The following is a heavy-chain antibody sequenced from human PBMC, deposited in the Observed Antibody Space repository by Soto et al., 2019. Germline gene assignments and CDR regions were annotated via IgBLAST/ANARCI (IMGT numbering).Heavy chain of an antibody. V-gene: IGHV4-30-4*01. D-gene: IGHD3-10*01. J-gene: IGHJ6*02. CDR2: IYYSGNT. Sequence: SETLSLTCTVSGASISNNDYYWSWIRQSPGRGLEWIGFIYYSGNTYTNPSLKSRVTIAADTSKNQFSLKLSSVTAADTAVYYCAGMVRGVIVYYYGMDVWGQGTTVTVSS. CDR3: AGMVRGVIVYYYGMDV. CDR1: GASISNNDYY.